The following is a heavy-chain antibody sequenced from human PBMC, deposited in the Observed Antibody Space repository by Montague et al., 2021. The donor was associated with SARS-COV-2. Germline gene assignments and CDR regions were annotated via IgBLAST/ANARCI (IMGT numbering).Heavy chain of an antibody. V-gene: IGHV4-59*08. CDR1: GDSISNYY. CDR3: ARLPYILPGYAYFDF. Sequence: SETLSLTCTLSGDSISNYYWSWIRRPPGKGLEWLGYIYYSGSTNYNPSLKSRVTISVDTSKNQFSLRLSSVTAADTAVYYCARLPYILPGYAYFDFWGQGTLVTVSS. CDR2: IYYSGST. D-gene: IGHD3-9*01. J-gene: IGHJ4*02.